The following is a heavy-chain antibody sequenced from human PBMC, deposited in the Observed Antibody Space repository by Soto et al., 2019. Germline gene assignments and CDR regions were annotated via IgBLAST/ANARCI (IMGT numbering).Heavy chain of an antibody. CDR2: FYPGDSDA. J-gene: IGHJ6*02. CDR1: GYNFTTYW. V-gene: IGHV5-51*01. CDR3: ARGGKGGSHFYAMGV. Sequence: GESLKISCVTCGYNFTTYWVAWVRQMPGKGLECVGIFYPGDSDATYGPSFLGQVTISADRSISTAYLQWSSLKASDTAMYFCARGGKGGSHFYAMGVWGQGTTVTVSS. D-gene: IGHD1-26*01.